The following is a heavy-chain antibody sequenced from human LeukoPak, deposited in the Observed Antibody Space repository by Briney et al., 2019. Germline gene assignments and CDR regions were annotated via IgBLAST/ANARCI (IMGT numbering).Heavy chain of an antibody. J-gene: IGHJ4*02. V-gene: IGHV3-23*01. CDR1: GFTFSDYY. CDR3: AKVSRYYDSSGPVDY. CDR2: ISGSGGST. Sequence: GGSLRLSCAASGFTFSDYYMSWIRQAPGKGLEWVSAISGSGGSTYYADSVKGRFTISRDNSKNTLYLQMNSLRAEDTAVYYCAKVSRYYDSSGPVDYWGQGTLVTVSS. D-gene: IGHD3-22*01.